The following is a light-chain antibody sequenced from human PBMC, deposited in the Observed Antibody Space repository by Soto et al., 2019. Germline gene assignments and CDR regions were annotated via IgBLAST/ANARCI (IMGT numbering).Light chain of an antibody. Sequence: QSVLTQPASVSGSPGQSITISCTGTSSDVGGYLYVSWYQQHPGKAPKLMIYDVSNRPSGVSNRFSGSKSGNTASLTISGLQAEDEADYYCSSYTSSSTVVFGGGTQLTVL. CDR2: DVS. J-gene: IGLJ2*01. V-gene: IGLV2-14*01. CDR3: SSYTSSSTVV. CDR1: SSDVGGYLY.